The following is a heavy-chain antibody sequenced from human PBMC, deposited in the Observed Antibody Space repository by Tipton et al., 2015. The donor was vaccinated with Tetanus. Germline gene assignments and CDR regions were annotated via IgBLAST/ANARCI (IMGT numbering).Heavy chain of an antibody. V-gene: IGHV3-74*01. J-gene: IGHJ6*02. CDR1: GFTLSSHW. Sequence: SLRLSCAASGFTLSSHWMHWVRQVPGKGLVWVSCINSDGSDKRYADSAKGQYTISRDNAGDTVYLQMISLTAEDTAVYYCARGGNFYFYGVDVWGQGTTVTVSS. CDR2: INSDGSDK. CDR3: ARGGNFYFYGVDV.